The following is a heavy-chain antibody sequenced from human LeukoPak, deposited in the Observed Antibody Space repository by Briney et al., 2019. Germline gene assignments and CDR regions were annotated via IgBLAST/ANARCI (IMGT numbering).Heavy chain of an antibody. D-gene: IGHD3-22*01. CDR2: ISSSSYI. V-gene: IGHV3-21*01. J-gene: IGHJ2*01. Sequence: GGSLRLSCAASGFTFSSYSMNWVRQAPGKGLEWVSSISSSSYIYYADSVKGRFTISGVNAKNSLYLQMNSLRAEDTAVYYCARDTITMKEVAYWYFDLWGRGTLVTVSS. CDR1: GFTFSSYS. CDR3: ARDTITMKEVAYWYFDL.